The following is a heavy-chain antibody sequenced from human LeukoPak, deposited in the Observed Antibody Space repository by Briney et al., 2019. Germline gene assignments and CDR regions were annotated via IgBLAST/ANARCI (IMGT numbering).Heavy chain of an antibody. CDR3: ARGGGLDI. CDR1: GFXXISYW. J-gene: IGHJ3*02. V-gene: IGHV3-7*05. CDR2: IKKDGSEK. Sequence: GGSLRLSCAASGFXXISYWMTWVXQXPGKGLEWVANIKKDGSEKYYVDSVNGRFPISRDNANNSLYLQMNSLRAEDTAVYYCARGGGLDIWGQGTIVTVSS.